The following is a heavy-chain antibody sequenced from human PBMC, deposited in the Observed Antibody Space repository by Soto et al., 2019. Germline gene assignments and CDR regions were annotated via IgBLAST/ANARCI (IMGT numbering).Heavy chain of an antibody. CDR3: ARDRETGSKNSWFDP. CDR1: GGSASSGGYY. Sequence: SETLSLTCTVSGGSASSGGYYWGWIRQPPGKGLEWIGSISYSGNTNYNPSLKSRVTISLDTSKNQVSLKVSSVTAADTAVYYCARDRETGSKNSWFDPWGQGTLVTVSS. J-gene: IGHJ5*02. CDR2: ISYSGNT. D-gene: IGHD1-1*01. V-gene: IGHV4-61*08.